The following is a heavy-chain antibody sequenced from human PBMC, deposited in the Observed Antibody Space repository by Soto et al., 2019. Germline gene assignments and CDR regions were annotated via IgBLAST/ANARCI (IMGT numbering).Heavy chain of an antibody. D-gene: IGHD3-3*01. CDR2: MNTNTGNT. J-gene: IGHJ4*02. V-gene: IGHV1-8*01. Sequence: QVLLVQSGADVKKPGASVKVSCKTSGYTFTEFDINWVRQAPGQGLEWMGWMNTNTGNTGYALKFQGSVTMTRVASISTAYMELRRLRSQDTAVYYCARVVRFFGGHAGYWGQGTLVSVSS. CDR1: GYTFTEFD. CDR3: ARVVRFFGGHAGY.